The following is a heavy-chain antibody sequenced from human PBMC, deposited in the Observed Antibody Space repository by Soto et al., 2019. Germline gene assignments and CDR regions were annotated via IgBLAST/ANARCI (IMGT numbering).Heavy chain of an antibody. Sequence: GGSLRLSCAASGFTFNHYGMHWVRQAPGKGLEWVAIICNDGSNKYYADSVQGRFTISRDNAKNTLYLQMNSLRAEDTAVYYCVRLIGNSWLDFWGQGTLVTVSS. CDR2: ICNDGSNK. D-gene: IGHD1-26*01. J-gene: IGHJ5*01. CDR3: VRLIGNSWLDF. V-gene: IGHV3-33*01. CDR1: GFTFNHYG.